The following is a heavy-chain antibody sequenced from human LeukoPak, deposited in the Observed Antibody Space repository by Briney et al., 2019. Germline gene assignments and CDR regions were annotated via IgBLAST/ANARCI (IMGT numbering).Heavy chain of an antibody. V-gene: IGHV3-43D*03. Sequence: GGSLRLSCAASGFTFDDYAMHWVRKAPGKGLEGVSLISWDGGSTYYADSVKGRFTISRDNSKNSLYLQMDSLRAEDTALYYCAKDIVVAATRGYYYYGMDVWGQGTTVTVSS. D-gene: IGHD2-15*01. CDR1: GFTFDDYA. J-gene: IGHJ6*02. CDR3: AKDIVVAATRGYYYYGMDV. CDR2: ISWDGGST.